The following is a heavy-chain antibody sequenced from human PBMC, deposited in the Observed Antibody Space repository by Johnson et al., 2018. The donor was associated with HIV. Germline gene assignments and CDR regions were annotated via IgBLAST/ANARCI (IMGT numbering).Heavy chain of an antibody. CDR3: AKDWGVASVPFDAFDI. Sequence: QLVESGGGVVQPGRSLRLSCAASGFTFSSYGMHWVRQAPGKGLEWVAFIRYDGSNKYYADSVKGRFTISRDNSKNTLYLQMNSLRAEDTAVYYCAKDWGVASVPFDAFDIWGQGTMVTVSS. J-gene: IGHJ3*02. CDR1: GFTFSSYG. CDR2: IRYDGSNK. V-gene: IGHV3-30*02. D-gene: IGHD3-16*01.